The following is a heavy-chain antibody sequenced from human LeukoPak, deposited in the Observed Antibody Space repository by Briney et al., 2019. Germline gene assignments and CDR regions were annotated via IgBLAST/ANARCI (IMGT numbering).Heavy chain of an antibody. Sequence: PGGSLRLSCAASGFTFSSFNMHWVRQAPGKGLEWVAIISYDGSNKYYADSVKGRFTISRDNSKNTLYLQMNSLGAEDTAVYYWAKNKLLQLEYYFDFWGQGTLVTVSS. CDR3: AKNKLLQLEYYFDF. CDR2: ISYDGSNK. V-gene: IGHV3-30*18. J-gene: IGHJ4*02. CDR1: GFTFSSFN. D-gene: IGHD1-1*01.